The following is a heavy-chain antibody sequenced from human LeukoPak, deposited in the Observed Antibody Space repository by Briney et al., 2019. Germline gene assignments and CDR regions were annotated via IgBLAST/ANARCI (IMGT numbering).Heavy chain of an antibody. CDR3: ARHTKGPCSGGSCYPN. CDR1: GGSISSGDYY. D-gene: IGHD2-15*01. V-gene: IGHV4-61*08. CDR2: IYYSGST. Sequence: SQTLSLTCTVSGGSISSGDYYWSWIRQPPGKGLEWIGYIYYSGSTNYNPSLKSRVTISVDTSKNQFSLKLSSVTAADTAVYYCARHTKGPCSGGSCYPNWGQGTLVTVSS. J-gene: IGHJ4*02.